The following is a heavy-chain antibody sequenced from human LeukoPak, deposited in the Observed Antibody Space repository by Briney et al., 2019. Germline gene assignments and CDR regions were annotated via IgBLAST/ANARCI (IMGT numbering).Heavy chain of an antibody. V-gene: IGHV3-11*06. Sequence: RGSLRLSCAASGFTFSDYYMSWIRQAPGKGLEWVSYISSSSSYTNYADSEKGRFTISRDNAKNSLYLQMNSLRAEDTAVYYCARTNYDILTGPFYGMDVWGKGTTVTVSS. D-gene: IGHD3-9*01. CDR3: ARTNYDILTGPFYGMDV. CDR1: GFTFSDYY. J-gene: IGHJ6*04. CDR2: ISSSSSYT.